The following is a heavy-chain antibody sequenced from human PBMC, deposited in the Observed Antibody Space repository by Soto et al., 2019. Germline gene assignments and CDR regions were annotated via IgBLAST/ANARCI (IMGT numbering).Heavy chain of an antibody. Sequence: PSETLSLTCTGSVDSITTYYWSWIRQPAGKGLEWIGRIDASGNTNYNPSLNSRVTMSIDTSKKQFSLKLTSVTAADTAIYYCARYSNNWFQTGGMDVWGQGTTVTVSS. V-gene: IGHV4-4*07. D-gene: IGHD6-13*01. CDR3: ARYSNNWFQTGGMDV. J-gene: IGHJ6*02. CDR2: IDASGNT. CDR1: VDSITTYY.